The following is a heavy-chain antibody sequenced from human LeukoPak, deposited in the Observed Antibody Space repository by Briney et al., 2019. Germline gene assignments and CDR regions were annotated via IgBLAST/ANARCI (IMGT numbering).Heavy chain of an antibody. V-gene: IGHV4-59*01. D-gene: IGHD2-15*01. J-gene: IGHJ4*02. Sequence: SETLSLTCTVSGGFINDYYWNWIRQPPGKGLEWIGYVYYSGSINYNPSLKSRVTISVDTSKNQFSLKLSSVTAADTAVYYCARGSRLPLDFDYWGQGTLVTVSS. CDR1: GGFINDYY. CDR3: ARGSRLPLDFDY. CDR2: VYYSGSI.